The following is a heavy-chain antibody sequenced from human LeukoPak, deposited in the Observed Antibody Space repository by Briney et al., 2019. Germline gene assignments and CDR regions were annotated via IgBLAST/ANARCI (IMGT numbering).Heavy chain of an antibody. CDR3: ARGTTVITTSDFDY. D-gene: IGHD4-17*01. J-gene: IGHJ4*02. V-gene: IGHV4-34*01. Sequence: SETLSLTCAVYGGSFSGYYWSWIRQPPGKGLEWIGEINHSGSTNYNPSLKSRVTISVDTSKNQFSLKLSSVTAADTAVYYCARGTTVITTSDFDYWGQGTLVTVSS. CDR2: INHSGST. CDR1: GGSFSGYY.